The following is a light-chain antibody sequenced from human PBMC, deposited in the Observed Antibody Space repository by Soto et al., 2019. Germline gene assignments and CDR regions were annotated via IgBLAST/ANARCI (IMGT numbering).Light chain of an antibody. CDR2: DAS. J-gene: IGKJ3*01. Sequence: EIVLTQSPATLSLTPGERATLSCRASQSVSSYLAWYQQKPGQAPRLLIYDASNRATGIPARFSGSGSGTDFTLTISSLEPEDFAVYYCQQRSSWPFTFGPGTKVAIK. CDR1: QSVSSY. CDR3: QQRSSWPFT. V-gene: IGKV3-11*01.